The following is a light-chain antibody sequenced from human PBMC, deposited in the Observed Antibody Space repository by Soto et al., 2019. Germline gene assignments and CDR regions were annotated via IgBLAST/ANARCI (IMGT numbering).Light chain of an antibody. CDR3: QQYQNWPPMYA. CDR1: QSLSNN. Sequence: EIVLTQSPGTLSLSPGERATLSCRASQSLSNNIYLAWYQQKPGQAPRLLIYGASSRATGIPNRFSGSGSGTEFTLTISSLPSEDFAVYYCQQYQNWPPMYAFGQGTKLEI. CDR2: GAS. J-gene: IGKJ2*01. V-gene: IGKV3D-15*01.